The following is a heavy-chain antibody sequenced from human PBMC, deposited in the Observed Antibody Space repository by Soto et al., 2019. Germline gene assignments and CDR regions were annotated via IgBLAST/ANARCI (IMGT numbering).Heavy chain of an antibody. D-gene: IGHD6-19*01. V-gene: IGHV1-69*04. CDR1: GYTFTSYA. CDR3: ARTYSSGWYAFDY. J-gene: IGHJ4*02. CDR2: IIPILGIA. Sequence: SVKVSCKASGYTFTSYAMHWVRQAPGQRLEWMGRIIPILGIANYAQKFQGRVTITADKSTSTAYMELSSLRSEDTAVYYCARTYSSGWYAFDYWGQGTLVTV.